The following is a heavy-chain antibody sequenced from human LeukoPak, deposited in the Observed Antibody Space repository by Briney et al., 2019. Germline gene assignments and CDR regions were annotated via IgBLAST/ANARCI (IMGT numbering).Heavy chain of an antibody. V-gene: IGHV3-23*01. D-gene: IGHD6-19*01. J-gene: IGHJ4*02. CDR3: ARRVGGTPDY. CDR2: IDDDGGST. CDR1: GFTFSTDV. Sequence: GGSLRLSCAASGFTFSTDVMTWVRQTPGKGLEWVSAIDDDGGSTDYADSVRGRFTISRDNSKNTLFLQMNRLRADDTALYYCARRVGGTPDYWGRGTLVTVSS.